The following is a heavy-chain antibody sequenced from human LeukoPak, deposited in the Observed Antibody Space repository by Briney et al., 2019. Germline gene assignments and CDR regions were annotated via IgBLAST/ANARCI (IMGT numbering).Heavy chain of an antibody. CDR3: ARGLMTMVRGAGAFDY. CDR1: GGSISSYY. D-gene: IGHD3-10*01. V-gene: IGHV4-59*01. Sequence: SETLSLTCNVSGGSISSYYWNWIRQPPGKGLEWIGYIYSSGDTNYNPPLKSRVIISVDTSKNQFSLKVMSVTAADTAVYYCARGLMTMVRGAGAFDYWGQGTLVAVSS. CDR2: IYSSGDT. J-gene: IGHJ4*02.